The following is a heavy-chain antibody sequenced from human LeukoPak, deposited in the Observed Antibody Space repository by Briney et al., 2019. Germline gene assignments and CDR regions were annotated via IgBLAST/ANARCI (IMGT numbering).Heavy chain of an antibody. CDR2: ISSSGSTI. Sequence: GGSLRLSCAASGFTFSSFEINWVRQAPGKGLEWLSYISSSGSTIYYADSVKGRFTISRDNAKNSLYLQMNSLRAEDTAVYYCAREPTYYYDSSGYSDAFDIWGQGTMVTVSS. CDR1: GFTFSSFE. J-gene: IGHJ3*02. CDR3: AREPTYYYDSSGYSDAFDI. V-gene: IGHV3-48*03. D-gene: IGHD3-22*01.